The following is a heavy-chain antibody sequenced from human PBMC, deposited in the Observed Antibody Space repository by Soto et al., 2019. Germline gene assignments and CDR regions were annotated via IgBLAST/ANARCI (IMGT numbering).Heavy chain of an antibody. J-gene: IGHJ6*02. CDR3: ARAFCIGTTCYLGPAMDV. D-gene: IGHD2-2*01. V-gene: IGHV1-2*02. Sequence: ASVKVSCKASGYAFTGFYIHWVRQVPGQGLEWMGWINPNNGGTNYAQRFRGRVIMTRDTATAYMELSSLKSDDTAVYHCARAFCIGTTCYLGPAMDVWGQGTKVTVSS. CDR2: INPNNGGT. CDR1: GYAFTGFY.